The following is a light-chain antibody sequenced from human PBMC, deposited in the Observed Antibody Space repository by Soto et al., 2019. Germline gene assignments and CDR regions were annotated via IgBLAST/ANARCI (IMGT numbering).Light chain of an antibody. J-gene: IGKJ4*01. CDR3: QQYDYLRT. CDR2: DAS. CDR1: QDINNY. Sequence: DFQMTQSPSSLSASVGDRVTMTFQASQDINNYLNWYQQKPGKAPKLLISDASNLETGVPSRFSGSGSGTDFTFTISSLQPEDIATYYCQQYDYLRTFGGGTKVDIK. V-gene: IGKV1-33*01.